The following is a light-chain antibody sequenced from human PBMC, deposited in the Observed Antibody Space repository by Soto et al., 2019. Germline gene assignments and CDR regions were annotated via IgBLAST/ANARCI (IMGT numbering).Light chain of an antibody. CDR2: DGS. V-gene: IGKV3-11*01. CDR3: QQRGTWLT. J-gene: IGKJ4*01. CDR1: QSVSSY. Sequence: EIVLTQSPATLSLSPGERATLSCRASQSVSSYLAWYHQKPGQAPRLLIYDGSNRGPGIPARFSGSGSGTVFTLTIRSQEPEDVAVYYRQQRGTWLTIGGGTKVDIK.